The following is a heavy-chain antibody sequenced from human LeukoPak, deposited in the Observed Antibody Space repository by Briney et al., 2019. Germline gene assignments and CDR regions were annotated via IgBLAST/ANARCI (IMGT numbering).Heavy chain of an antibody. V-gene: IGHV4-30-4*02. Sequence: SETLSLTCTVSGGSISSGDYYWSWIRQPPGKGLEWIGYIYYSGSTYYNPSLKSRVTISVDTSKNLFSLKLRSVTAADTALYYCARGGTVTNFQHWGQGTLVTVSS. D-gene: IGHD4-17*01. CDR3: ARGGTVTNFQH. CDR2: IYYSGST. J-gene: IGHJ1*01. CDR1: GGSISSGDYY.